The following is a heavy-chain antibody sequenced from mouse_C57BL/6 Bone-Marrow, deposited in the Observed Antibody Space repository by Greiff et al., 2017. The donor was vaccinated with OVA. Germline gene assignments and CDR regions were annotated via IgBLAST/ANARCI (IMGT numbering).Heavy chain of an antibody. CDR1: GYTFTNYW. Sequence: QVQLQPPGAELVKPGASVTVSCKASGYTFTNYWMHWVKQRPGQGLEWIGRIHPSDSDTNYNQKFKGKDTLTVDKSSCTAYMQLSSLTSEDAAGYYGAIWYYYGSSCAMDYWGQGTSVTVSS. CDR3: AIWYYYGSSCAMDY. CDR2: IHPSDSDT. J-gene: IGHJ4*01. V-gene: IGHV1-74*01. D-gene: IGHD1-1*01.